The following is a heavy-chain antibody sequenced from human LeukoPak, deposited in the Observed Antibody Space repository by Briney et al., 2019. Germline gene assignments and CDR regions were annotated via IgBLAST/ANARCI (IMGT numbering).Heavy chain of an antibody. CDR2: INHSGST. J-gene: IGHJ4*02. Sequence: SETLSLTCAVYCGSFSGYYWSWIRQPPGKGLEWIGEINHSGSTNYNPSLKSRVTISVDTSKNQFSLKLSSVTAADTAVYYCARGPYYDFWSGYYPPDYWGQGTLVTVSS. CDR1: CGSFSGYY. V-gene: IGHV4-34*01. CDR3: ARGPYYDFWSGYYPPDY. D-gene: IGHD3-3*01.